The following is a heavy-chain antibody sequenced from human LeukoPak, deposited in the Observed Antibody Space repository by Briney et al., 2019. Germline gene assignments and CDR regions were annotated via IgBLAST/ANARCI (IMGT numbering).Heavy chain of an antibody. CDR2: IYPGDSDT. CDR1: GYSFTSYW. V-gene: IGHV5-51*01. D-gene: IGHD2-2*01. CDR3: ARAEYVVVPAAIGY. Sequence: GESLKISCKGSGYSFTSYWIGWVRQMPGKGLEWMGIIYPGDSDTRYSPSFQGQVTISADKSISTAYMELSRLRSDDTAVYYCARAEYVVVPAAIGYWGQGTLVTVSP. J-gene: IGHJ4*02.